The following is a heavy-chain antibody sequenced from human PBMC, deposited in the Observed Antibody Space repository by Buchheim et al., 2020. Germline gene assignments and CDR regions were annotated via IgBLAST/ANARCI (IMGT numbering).Heavy chain of an antibody. CDR2: ISSSSII. D-gene: IGHD5-12*01. V-gene: IGHV3-48*02. Sequence: EVQLVESGGGLVQPGGSLRLSCAASGFTFSSYSMNWVRQAPGKGLEWVSYISSSSIIYYAASVKGRFTISDDTTKNSLYLQMNSLRDEDTAVYYCASTSVDPRTWGYYYGMDVWGQGTT. CDR1: GFTFSSYS. CDR3: ASTSVDPRTWGYYYGMDV. J-gene: IGHJ6*02.